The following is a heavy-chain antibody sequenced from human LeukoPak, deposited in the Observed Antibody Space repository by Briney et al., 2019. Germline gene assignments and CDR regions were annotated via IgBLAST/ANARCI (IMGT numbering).Heavy chain of an antibody. Sequence: GESLKISCKGSGYSFTSYWIGWVRQMPGKGLEWMGIIYPGDSDTRYSPSFQGQVTISADKSISTAYLQWSSLKASDTAMYYCARHPNYYDSSGYPNWFDPWGQGTLVTVSS. D-gene: IGHD3-22*01. J-gene: IGHJ5*02. CDR2: IYPGDSDT. CDR3: ARHPNYYDSSGYPNWFDP. CDR1: GYSFTSYW. V-gene: IGHV5-51*01.